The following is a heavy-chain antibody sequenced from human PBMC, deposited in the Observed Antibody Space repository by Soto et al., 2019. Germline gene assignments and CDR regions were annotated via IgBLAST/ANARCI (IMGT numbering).Heavy chain of an antibody. CDR1: GGTFSSYT. D-gene: IGHD3-10*01. CDR3: AREVTMVRGVYYYYYYMDV. Sequence: QVQLVQSGAEVKKPGSSVKVSCKASGGTFSSYTISWVRQAPGQGLEWMGRIIPILGIANYAQKFQGRVTITADKSTSTAYMELSSLRSEDTAVYYCAREVTMVRGVYYYYYYMDVWGKGTTVTVCS. CDR2: IIPILGIA. V-gene: IGHV1-69*08. J-gene: IGHJ6*03.